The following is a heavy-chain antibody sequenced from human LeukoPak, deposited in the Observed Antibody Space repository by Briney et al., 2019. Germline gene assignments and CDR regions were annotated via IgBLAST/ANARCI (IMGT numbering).Heavy chain of an antibody. J-gene: IGHJ4*02. V-gene: IGHV1-46*01. CDR3: ERAIYCSGRSCHWEFDY. D-gene: IGHD2-15*01. CDR1: GYTFTSYF. Sequence: ASVKVSCKASGYTFTSYFMQWVRQAPGQGLEWMEIINPRDGSTSYAQKFQGRVTMTRATSTSTVYMELSSLSSEDTAIYYCERAIYCSGRSCHWEFDYWGQGTLVTVSS. CDR2: INPRDGST.